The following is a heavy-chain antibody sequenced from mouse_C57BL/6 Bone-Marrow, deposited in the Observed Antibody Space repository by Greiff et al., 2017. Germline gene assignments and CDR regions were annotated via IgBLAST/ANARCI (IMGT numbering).Heavy chain of an antibody. CDR1: GFTFSDYG. D-gene: IGHD2-3*01. Sequence: EVQGVESGGGLVKPGGSLKLSCAASGFTFSDYGMHWVRQAPEKGLEWVAYISSGSSTIYYADTVTGRFSISRDNAKNTLFLQMTSLRSEDTAMYYCARWLLRWYFDVWGTGTTVTVSS. CDR3: ARWLLRWYFDV. V-gene: IGHV5-17*01. J-gene: IGHJ1*03. CDR2: ISSGSSTI.